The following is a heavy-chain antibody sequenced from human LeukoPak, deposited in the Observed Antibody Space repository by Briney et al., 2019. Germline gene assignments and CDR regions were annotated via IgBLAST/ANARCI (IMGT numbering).Heavy chain of an antibody. CDR3: ARDRSISAAGDTY. D-gene: IGHD6-13*01. J-gene: IGHJ4*02. CDR1: GFTFSDCW. Sequence: GGSLRLSCAASGFTFSDCWMHWVRQAPGKGLVWVSCVNRDGSSTSYADSVKGRFTISRDNAKNTLSLQMNSLRAEDTAVYYCARDRSISAAGDTYWGQGTLVTVSS. CDR2: VNRDGSST. V-gene: IGHV3-74*01.